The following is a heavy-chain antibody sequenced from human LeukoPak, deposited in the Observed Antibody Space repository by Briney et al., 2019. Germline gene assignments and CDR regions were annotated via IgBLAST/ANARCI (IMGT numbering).Heavy chain of an antibody. V-gene: IGHV3-33*01. D-gene: IGHD6-19*01. CDR1: GFTFSSYG. J-gene: IGHJ3*02. CDR2: IWYDGSNK. CDR3: ARECGPQWLEKYDAFDI. Sequence: PGGSLRLSCAASGFTFSSYGMRWVRQAPGKGLEWVAVIWYDGSNKYYADSVKGRFTISRDNSKNTLYLQMNSLRAEDTAVYYCARECGPQWLEKYDAFDIWGQGTMVTVSS.